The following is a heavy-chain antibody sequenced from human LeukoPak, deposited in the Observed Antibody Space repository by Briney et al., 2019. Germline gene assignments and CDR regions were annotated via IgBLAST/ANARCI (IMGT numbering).Heavy chain of an antibody. J-gene: IGHJ5*02. CDR1: GGSFSGYY. CDR3: ARSLSRYGSGRKNWFDP. Sequence: SETLSLTCAVYGGSFSGYYWSWIRQPPGKGLEWIGEINHSGSTNYNPSLKSRVTISVDTSKNQFSLKLSSVTAADTAVYYCARSLSRYGSGRKNWFDPWGQGTLVTVSS. D-gene: IGHD3-10*01. CDR2: INHSGST. V-gene: IGHV4-34*01.